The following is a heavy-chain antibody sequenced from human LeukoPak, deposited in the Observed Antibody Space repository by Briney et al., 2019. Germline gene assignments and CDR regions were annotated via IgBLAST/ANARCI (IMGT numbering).Heavy chain of an antibody. Sequence: ASVKVSCKASGYTFTSYDINWVRQATGQGLEWMGRMNPNSGNTGYAQKFQGRVTITRNTSISTAYMELSSLRSEDTAVYYCARGCSSGWLIHYYYYMDVWGKGTTVTVSS. CDR3: ARGCSSGWLIHYYYYMDV. CDR2: MNPNSGNT. J-gene: IGHJ6*03. CDR1: GYTFTSYD. D-gene: IGHD6-19*01. V-gene: IGHV1-8*03.